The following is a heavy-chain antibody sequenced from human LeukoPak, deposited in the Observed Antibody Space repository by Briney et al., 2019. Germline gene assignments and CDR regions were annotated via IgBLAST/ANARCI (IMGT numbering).Heavy chain of an antibody. D-gene: IGHD2-15*01. V-gene: IGHV4-39*07. CDR1: GGSISSSSYY. CDR2: IYYSGST. CDR3: ARDRPFLVVAARFDP. J-gene: IGHJ5*02. Sequence: SETLSLTCTVSGGSISSSSYYWGWIRQPPGKGLEGIGSIYYSGSTYYNPSLKSRVTISVDTPKNQFSLKLSSVTAADTAVYYCARDRPFLVVAARFDPWGQGTLVTASS.